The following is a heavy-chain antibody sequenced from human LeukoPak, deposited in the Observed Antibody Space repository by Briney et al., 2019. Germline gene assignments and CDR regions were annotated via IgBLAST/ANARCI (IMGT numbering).Heavy chain of an antibody. CDR3: AKAEVVVVAATHLDY. Sequence: GGSLRLSCAASGFTFSSYGMHWVRQAPGKGLEWVAFIRYDGSNKYYADSAKGRFTISRDNSKNTLYLQMNSLRAEDTAVYYCAKAEVVVVAATHLDYWGQGTLVTVSS. CDR2: IRYDGSNK. CDR1: GFTFSSYG. D-gene: IGHD2-15*01. J-gene: IGHJ4*02. V-gene: IGHV3-30*02.